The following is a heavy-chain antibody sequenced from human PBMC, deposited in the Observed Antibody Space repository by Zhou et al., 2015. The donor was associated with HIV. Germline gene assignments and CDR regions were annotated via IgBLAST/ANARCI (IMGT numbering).Heavy chain of an antibody. CDR3: AREGYGDYVSYYGMDV. Sequence: QVQLVQSGAEVKKPGSSVKVSCKASGGTFSSYAISWVRQAPGQGLEWMGWISAYNGNTNYAQKLQGRVTMTTDTSTSTAYMELRSLRSDDTAVYYCAREGYGDYVSYYGMDVWGQGTTVTVSS. J-gene: IGHJ6*02. CDR1: GGTFSSYA. D-gene: IGHD4-17*01. V-gene: IGHV1-18*01. CDR2: ISAYNGNT.